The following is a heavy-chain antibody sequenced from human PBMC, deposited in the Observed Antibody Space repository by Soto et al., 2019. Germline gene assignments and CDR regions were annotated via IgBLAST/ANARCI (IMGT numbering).Heavy chain of an antibody. D-gene: IGHD5-18*01. J-gene: IGHJ4*02. V-gene: IGHV4-59*11. CDR2: IYYSGST. Sequence: SETLSLTCTVSGVSITDQYWSWIRQPPGKGLEWIGYIYYSGSTNYNPSLKSRVTMSGVTSKNQLSLKLSSVTAADTAVYYCASGEGYSFGLDHWGQGTLVTVSS. CDR3: ASGEGYSFGLDH. CDR1: GVSITDQY.